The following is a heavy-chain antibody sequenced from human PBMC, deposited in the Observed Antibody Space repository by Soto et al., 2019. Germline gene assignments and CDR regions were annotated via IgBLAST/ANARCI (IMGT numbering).Heavy chain of an antibody. CDR2: IIPIFGTA. V-gene: IGHV1-69*13. Sequence: SVKVSCKASGGTFSSYAISWVRQAPGQGLEWMGGIIPIFGTANYAQKFQGRVTITADESTSTAYMELSSLRSEDTAVYYCAIKKQCTPDGAFDIWGQGTMVTVSS. CDR3: AIKKQCTPDGAFDI. CDR1: GGTFSSYA. J-gene: IGHJ3*02. D-gene: IGHD6-19*01.